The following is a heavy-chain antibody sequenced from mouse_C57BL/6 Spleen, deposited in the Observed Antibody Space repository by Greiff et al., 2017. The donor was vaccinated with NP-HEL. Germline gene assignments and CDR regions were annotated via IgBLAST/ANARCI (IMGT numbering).Heavy chain of an antibody. CDR3: ARYRGYLDY. Sequence: VQLQQSGPELVKPGASVQISCKASGYAFRSSWMNWVKQRPGKGLEWIGRIYPGDGDTNYNGQFKGKATLTADKSSSTAYMQLSSLTSEDSAVYFCARYRGYLDYWGQGTTLTVSS. V-gene: IGHV1-82*01. CDR1: GYAFRSSW. J-gene: IGHJ2*01. CDR2: IYPGDGDT.